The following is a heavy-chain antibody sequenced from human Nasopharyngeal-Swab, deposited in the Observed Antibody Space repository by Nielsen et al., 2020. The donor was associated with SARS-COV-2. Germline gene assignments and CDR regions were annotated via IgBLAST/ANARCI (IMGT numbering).Heavy chain of an antibody. D-gene: IGHD3-3*01. CDR1: GYTFTSYA. CDR3: ARDDSITIFGVVIEFSGMDV. J-gene: IGHJ6*02. Sequence: ASVKVSCKASGYTFTSYAMNWVRQAPGQGLEWMGWINTNTGNPTYAQGFTGRFVFSLDTPVSTAYLQISSLKAEDTAVYYCARDDSITIFGVVIEFSGMDVWGQGTTVTVSS. CDR2: INTNTGNP. V-gene: IGHV7-4-1*02.